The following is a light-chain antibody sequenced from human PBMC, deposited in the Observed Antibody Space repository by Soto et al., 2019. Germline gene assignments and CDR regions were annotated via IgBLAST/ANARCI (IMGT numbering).Light chain of an antibody. V-gene: IGKV2-28*01. Sequence: DIVMTQSPLSLPVTPGEPASISCRSSQSLLHSNGYNYLDWYLQKPGQSPQLLIYLGSNRASGAPDRFSGSGSGTDFTLKISRVEAEDVGVYYCMQALQTPRTFGQGTKLEIK. CDR3: MQALQTPRT. CDR2: LGS. J-gene: IGKJ2*01. CDR1: QSLLHSNGYNY.